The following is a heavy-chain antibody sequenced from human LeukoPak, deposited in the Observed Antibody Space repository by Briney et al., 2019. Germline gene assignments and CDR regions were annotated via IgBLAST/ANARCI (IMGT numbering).Heavy chain of an antibody. CDR2: INPNSGGT. D-gene: IGHD5-12*01. CDR3: ARVFGGYSGYDFSY. J-gene: IGHJ4*02. Sequence: ASVKVSCKASGYTFTGYYMHWVRQAPGQGLEWMGWINPNSGGTNYAQKFQGRVTMTRDTSISTAYMELGRLRSDDTAVYYCARVFGGYSGYDFSYWGQGTLVTVSS. CDR1: GYTFTGYY. V-gene: IGHV1-2*02.